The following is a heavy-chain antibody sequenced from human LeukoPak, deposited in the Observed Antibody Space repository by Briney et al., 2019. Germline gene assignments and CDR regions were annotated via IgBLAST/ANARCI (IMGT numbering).Heavy chain of an antibody. J-gene: IGHJ6*03. D-gene: IGHD4-17*01. CDR2: IRYDGSNK. Sequence: HSGGSLRLSCAASGFTFSSYGMHWVRQAPGKGLEWVAFIRYDGSNKYYADSVKGRFTISRDNSKNTLYLQMKSLRAEDTAVYYCARLGYGDYGGYYYYLDVWGKGTTVTISS. CDR3: ARLGYGDYGGYYYYLDV. V-gene: IGHV3-30*02. CDR1: GFTFSSYG.